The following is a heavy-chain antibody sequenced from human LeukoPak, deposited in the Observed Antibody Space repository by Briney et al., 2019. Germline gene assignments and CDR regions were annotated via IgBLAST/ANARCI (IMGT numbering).Heavy chain of an antibody. CDR2: IYTSGST. Sequence: SETLSLTCTVSGGSISSYYWSWIRQPAGKGLEWIGRIYTSGSTDYNPSLKSRITMSIDTSKNHFSLKLSSVTAADTGVYFCAREDSSSWGPFDYWGEGTLVTVSS. CDR3: AREDSSSWGPFDY. D-gene: IGHD6-6*01. CDR1: GGSISSYY. J-gene: IGHJ4*02. V-gene: IGHV4-4*07.